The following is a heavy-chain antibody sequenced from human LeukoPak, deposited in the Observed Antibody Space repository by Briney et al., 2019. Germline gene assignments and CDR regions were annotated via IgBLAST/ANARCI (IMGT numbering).Heavy chain of an antibody. CDR2: ISSNGGST. J-gene: IGHJ5*02. CDR3: VKGAYCSGGSCYSYNWFDP. CDR1: GFTFSSYA. D-gene: IGHD2-15*01. Sequence: PGGSLRLSCSASGFTFSSYAMHWVRQAPGKGLEYVSAISSNGGSTYYADSVKGRFTISRDNSKNTLYLQMSSLRAEDTAVYYCVKGAYCSGGSCYSYNWFDPWGQGTLVTVSS. V-gene: IGHV3-64D*06.